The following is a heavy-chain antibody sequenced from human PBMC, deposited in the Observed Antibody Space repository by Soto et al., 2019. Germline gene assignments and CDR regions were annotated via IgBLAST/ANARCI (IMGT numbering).Heavy chain of an antibody. CDR3: ARVVGALGHWFDP. CDR2: INPNSGGT. V-gene: IGHV1-2*04. CDR1: GYTFTGYY. J-gene: IGHJ5*02. Sequence: ASVKVSCKASGYTFTGYYIHWVRQAPGQGLEWMGWINPNSGGTNYAQKFQGWVTMTRDTSISTAYMELSRLRSDDTAVYYCARVVGALGHWFDPWGQGTLVTVSS. D-gene: IGHD1-26*01.